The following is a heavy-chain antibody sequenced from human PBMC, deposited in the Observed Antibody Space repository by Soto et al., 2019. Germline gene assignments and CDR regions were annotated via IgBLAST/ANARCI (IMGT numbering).Heavy chain of an antibody. CDR2: ISYDGGLQ. V-gene: IGHV3-30*03. CDR3: XXDRXXXHASVPYS. CDR1: GFTFTSYG. D-gene: IGHD3-10*01. J-gene: IGHJ4*02. Sequence: QAHLVESGGGVVQPGRSLRLSCAASGFTFTSYGMHWVRQAPGTRLEWVAVISYDGGLQHYADSVKGRFTISRDNSKXXVXLXXXXXXXXXXXVYYCXXDRXXXHASVPYSWGQGTLVSVSS.